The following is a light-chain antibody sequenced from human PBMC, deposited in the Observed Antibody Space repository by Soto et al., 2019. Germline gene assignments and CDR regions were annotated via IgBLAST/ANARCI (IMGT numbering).Light chain of an antibody. CDR3: SSYTSSSTYV. Sequence: QSVLTQPPSASGSPGQSVAISCTGTSSDVGGHNYVSWYQQHPGKAPKLMIYEVNKRPSGVPDRFSGSKSGDTASLTVSGLQAEDEADYYCSSYTSSSTYVFGTGTKVTVL. J-gene: IGLJ1*01. CDR1: SSDVGGHNY. CDR2: EVN. V-gene: IGLV2-8*01.